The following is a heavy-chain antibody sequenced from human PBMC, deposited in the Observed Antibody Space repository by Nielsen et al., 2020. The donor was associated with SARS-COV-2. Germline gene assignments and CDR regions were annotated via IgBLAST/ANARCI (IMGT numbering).Heavy chain of an antibody. D-gene: IGHD6-13*01. J-gene: IGHJ4*02. V-gene: IGHV3-48*01. CDR1: GFTFSSYS. Sequence: GESLKISCAASGFTFSSYSMNWVRQAPGKGLEWVSYISSSSSTIYYADSVKGRFTISRDNAKNSLYLQMNSLRAEDTAVYYCAREDIAAGNDYWGQGTLVTVSS. CDR2: ISSSSSTI. CDR3: AREDIAAGNDY.